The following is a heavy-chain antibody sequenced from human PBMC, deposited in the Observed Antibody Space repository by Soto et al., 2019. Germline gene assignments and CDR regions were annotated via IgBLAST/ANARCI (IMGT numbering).Heavy chain of an antibody. CDR1: GFTFSSYS. V-gene: IGHV3-21*01. Sequence: TGGSLRLSCAASGFTFSSYSMNWVRQAPGKGLEWVSSISSSSSYIYYADSVKGRFTISRDNAKNSLYLQMNSLRAEDTAVYYCARDLLYDYVWGSYRQNAFDIWGQGTMVTVSS. CDR3: ARDLLYDYVWGSYRQNAFDI. D-gene: IGHD3-16*01. J-gene: IGHJ3*02. CDR2: ISSSSSYI.